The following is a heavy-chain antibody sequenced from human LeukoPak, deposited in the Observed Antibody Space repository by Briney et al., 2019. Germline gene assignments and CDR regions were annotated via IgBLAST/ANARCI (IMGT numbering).Heavy chain of an antibody. D-gene: IGHD3-22*01. CDR2: IRYDGSNK. CDR1: GFTFSSYG. CDR3: ARKDSSGYDDAFDI. V-gene: IGHV3-30*02. J-gene: IGHJ3*02. Sequence: GGSLRLSCAASGFTFSSYGMHWVRQAPGKGLEWVAFIRYDGSNKYYADSVKGRFTISRDNSKNTLYLQMNSLRAEDTAVYYCARKDSSGYDDAFDIWGQGTMVTVSS.